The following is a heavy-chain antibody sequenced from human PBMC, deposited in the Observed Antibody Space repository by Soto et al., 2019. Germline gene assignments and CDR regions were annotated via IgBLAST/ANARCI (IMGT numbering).Heavy chain of an antibody. D-gene: IGHD3-22*01. V-gene: IGHV4-31*03. J-gene: IGHJ5*02. CDR3: ARDKPDYYDSSGLFDP. CDR2: IYYSGST. CDR1: GGSISSGGYY. Sequence: TVSGGSISSGGYYWSWIRQHPGKGLEWIGYIYYSGSTYYNPSLKSRVTISVDTSKNQFSLKLSSVTAADTAVYYCARDKPDYYDSSGLFDPWGQGXLVTVYS.